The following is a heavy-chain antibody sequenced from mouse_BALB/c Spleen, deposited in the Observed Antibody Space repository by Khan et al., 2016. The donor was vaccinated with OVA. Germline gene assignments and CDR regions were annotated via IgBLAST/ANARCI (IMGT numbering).Heavy chain of an antibody. J-gene: IGHJ4*01. Sequence: EVQLQESGPGLVKPSQSLSLSCTVTGYSITSNYAWNWIRQLPGNKLEWMAYRSYSGSTNYNPSLKSRISITRDTSKNQFFLQLNSVTTEDTATYYCARGNYYEYAMDYWGQGTSITVSS. CDR1: GYSITSNYA. CDR2: RSYSGST. D-gene: IGHD1-1*01. CDR3: ARGNYYEYAMDY. V-gene: IGHV3-2*02.